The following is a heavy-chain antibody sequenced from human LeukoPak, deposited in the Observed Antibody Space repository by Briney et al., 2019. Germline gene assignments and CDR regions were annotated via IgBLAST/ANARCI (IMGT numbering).Heavy chain of an antibody. V-gene: IGHV3-53*01. CDR2: IYSGGST. CDR1: GFTVSSNY. D-gene: IGHD5-12*01. Sequence: GGSLRLSCAASGFTVSSNYMSWVRQAPGKGLEWVSVIYSGGSTYYADSVKGRFTIFRDNSKNTLYLQMNSLRAEDTAVYYCAWLAFADYYFDYWGQGTLVTVSS. CDR3: AWLAFADYYFDY. J-gene: IGHJ4*02.